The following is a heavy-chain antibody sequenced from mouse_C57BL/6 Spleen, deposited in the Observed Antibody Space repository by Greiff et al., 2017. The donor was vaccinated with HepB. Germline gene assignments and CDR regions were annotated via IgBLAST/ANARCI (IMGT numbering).Heavy chain of an antibody. V-gene: IGHV7-3*01. CDR2: IRNKANGYTT. J-gene: IGHJ3*01. CDR1: GFTFTDYY. CDR3: ASSYSPSWFAY. D-gene: IGHD2-12*01. Sequence: EVKLEESGGGLVQPGGSLSLSCAASGFTFTDYYMSWVRQPPGKALEWLGFIRNKANGYTTEYSASVKGRFTISRDNSQSILYLQMNALRAEDSATYYCASSYSPSWFAYWGQGTLVTVSA.